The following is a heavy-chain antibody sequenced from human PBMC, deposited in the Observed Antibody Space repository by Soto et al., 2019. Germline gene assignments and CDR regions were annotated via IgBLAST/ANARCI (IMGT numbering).Heavy chain of an antibody. CDR1: GFTFTKFG. D-gene: IGHD2-8*01. CDR3: AKILVEGPNYYYYGMDV. CDR2: ISYDGSNK. J-gene: IGHJ6*02. Sequence: PGGSLRLSCAGSGFTFTKFGMHWVRQAPGKGLEWVAVISYDGSNKYYGDSAKGRFTISRDNSKNTVYLQMNGLRPEDTAVYYCAKILVEGPNYYYYGMDVWGQGTTVTVSS. V-gene: IGHV3-30*18.